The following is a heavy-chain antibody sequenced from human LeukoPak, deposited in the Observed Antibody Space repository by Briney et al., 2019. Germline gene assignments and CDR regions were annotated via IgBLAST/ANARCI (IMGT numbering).Heavy chain of an antibody. J-gene: IGHJ4*02. D-gene: IGHD3-10*01. V-gene: IGHV4-30-2*01. CDR1: GGSISSGGYS. Sequence: SQTLSLTCAVSGGSISSGGYSWSWIRQPPGKGLEWIGEIYHSGSTNYNPSLKSRVTISVDKSKNQFSLKLSSVTAADTAVYYCARDGSGSYYHLDYWGQGTLVTVSS. CDR2: IYHSGST. CDR3: ARDGSGSYYHLDY.